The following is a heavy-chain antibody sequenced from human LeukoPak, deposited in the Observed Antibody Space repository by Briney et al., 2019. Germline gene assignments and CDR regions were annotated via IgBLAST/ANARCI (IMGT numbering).Heavy chain of an antibody. D-gene: IGHD6-13*01. J-gene: IGHJ4*02. CDR2: IIPILGIA. Sequence: SVKVSCMASGGTFSSYAISWVRQAPGQGLEWMGRIIPILGIANYAQKFQGRVTITADKSTSTAYMELSSLRSEDTAVYYCARGTIAAAGTIDYWGQGTLVTVSS. CDR3: ARGTIAAAGTIDY. CDR1: GGTFSSYA. V-gene: IGHV1-69*04.